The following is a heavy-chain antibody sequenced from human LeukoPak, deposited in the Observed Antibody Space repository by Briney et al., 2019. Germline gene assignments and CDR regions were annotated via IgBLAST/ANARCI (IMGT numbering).Heavy chain of an antibody. CDR3: ARVGDSSGYSVLDS. CDR1: GGSISGYY. CDR2: IYYSGSA. Sequence: KPSATLSLTCTVSGGSISGYYWSWIRRPPGKGLEWIGHIYYSGSADYNASLKSRATMFVDTSKNEFSLTLRSVTAADTAVYYCARVGDSSGYSVLDSWGQGTLVTVSS. D-gene: IGHD3-22*01. V-gene: IGHV4-59*01. J-gene: IGHJ4*02.